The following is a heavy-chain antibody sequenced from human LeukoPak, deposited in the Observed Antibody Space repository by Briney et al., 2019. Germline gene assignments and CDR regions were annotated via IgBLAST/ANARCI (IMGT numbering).Heavy chain of an antibody. Sequence: ASVKVSCKASGYTFTDYGISWVRQAPGQGLEWMGWISAYNGNTNYARNLQGRVTMTTDTSTSTAYMELRSLRSDDTAVYFCTLTMQVYWGQGTLVTVFS. V-gene: IGHV1-18*01. CDR1: GYTFTDYG. J-gene: IGHJ4*02. CDR2: ISAYNGNT. D-gene: IGHD3-9*01. CDR3: TLTMQVY.